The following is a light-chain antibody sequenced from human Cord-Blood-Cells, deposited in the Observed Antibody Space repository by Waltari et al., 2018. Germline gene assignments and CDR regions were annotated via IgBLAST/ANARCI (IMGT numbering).Light chain of an antibody. CDR2: GAS. CDR3: QQYNNWPPFT. CDR1: QSVSSN. J-gene: IGKJ3*01. Sequence: DIVMTQSPATLSVSPGERANLSCRASQSVSSNLAWYQQKPGQAPRLLIYGASTRATGIPARFSGSGSGTEFTLTISSLQSEDFAVYYCQQYNNWPPFTFGPGTKVDIK. V-gene: IGKV3-15*01.